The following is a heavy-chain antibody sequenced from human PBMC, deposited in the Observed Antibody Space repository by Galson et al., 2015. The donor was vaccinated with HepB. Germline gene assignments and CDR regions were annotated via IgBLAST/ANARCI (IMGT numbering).Heavy chain of an antibody. CDR1: GFTFSSYG. CDR3: ARGTEDILTGYYTQNLDY. V-gene: IGHV3-33*08. D-gene: IGHD3-9*01. CDR2: IWYDGSNK. J-gene: IGHJ4*02. Sequence: SLRLSCAASGFTFSSYGMHWVRQAPGKGLEWVAVIWYDGSNKYYADSVKGRFTISRDNSKNTLYLQMNSLRAEDTAVYYCARGTEDILTGYYTQNLDYWGQGTLVTVSS.